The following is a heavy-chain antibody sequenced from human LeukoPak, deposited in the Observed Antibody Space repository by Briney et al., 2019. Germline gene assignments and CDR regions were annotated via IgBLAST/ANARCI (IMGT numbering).Heavy chain of an antibody. V-gene: IGHV4-31*03. D-gene: IGHD3-16*01. CDR2: IYYSGST. Sequence: SETLSLTCTVSGGSISSGGYYWSWIRQHPGKGLEWIGYIYYSGSTYYNPSLKSRVTISVDTSKNQFSLKLSSVTAADTAVYYCAGGDYDYVWGSYDYWGQGTLVTVSS. CDR1: GGSISSGGYY. CDR3: AGGDYDYVWGSYDY. J-gene: IGHJ4*02.